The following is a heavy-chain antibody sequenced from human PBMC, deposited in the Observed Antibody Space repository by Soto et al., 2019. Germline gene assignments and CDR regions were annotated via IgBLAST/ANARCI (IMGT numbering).Heavy chain of an antibody. V-gene: IGHV4-34*01. D-gene: IGHD1-26*01. CDR2: INHSGST. Sequence: LSLTCAVYGGSFSGYYWSWIRQPPGKGLEWIGEINHSGSTNYNPSLKSRVTISVDTSKNQFSLKLNSVTAADTAVYYCARGPKGEVGGTWYYYAMDVWGQGTTVTVSS. CDR1: GGSFSGYY. CDR3: ARGPKGEVGGTWYYYAMDV. J-gene: IGHJ6*02.